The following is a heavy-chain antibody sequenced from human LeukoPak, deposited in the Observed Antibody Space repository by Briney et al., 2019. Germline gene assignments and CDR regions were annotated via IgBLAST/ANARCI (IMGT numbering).Heavy chain of an antibody. J-gene: IGHJ2*01. D-gene: IGHD5-12*01. Sequence: SETLSLTCTVSSGSISSYFWSRLRQPPGKRLEWIGYISYSGSTDYNPSLKSRVTLSVDTSKNRLSLKLSSVTAADTAVYYCARKSSRGGFNGYDFWYFDLWGRGTLVTVSS. CDR2: ISYSGST. CDR3: ARKSSRGGFNGYDFWYFDL. CDR1: SGSISSYF. V-gene: IGHV4-59*08.